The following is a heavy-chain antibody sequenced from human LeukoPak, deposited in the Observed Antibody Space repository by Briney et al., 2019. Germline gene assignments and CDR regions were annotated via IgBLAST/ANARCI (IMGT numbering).Heavy chain of an antibody. CDR3: ARQQVAAHQPFDY. J-gene: IGHJ4*02. CDR2: IYYSGNT. CDR1: GGSISSSSYF. Sequence: SETLSLTCTVSGGSISSSSYFWGWIRQPPGKGLEWIGSIYYSGNTYYNPSLRSRVTISVDTSKNQLSLKLTSVTAADTAMYYCARQQVAAHQPFDYWGQGTLVTVSS. V-gene: IGHV4-39*01. D-gene: IGHD2-15*01.